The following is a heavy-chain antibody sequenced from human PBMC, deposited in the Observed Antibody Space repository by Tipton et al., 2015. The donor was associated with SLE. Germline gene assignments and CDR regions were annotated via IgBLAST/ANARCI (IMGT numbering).Heavy chain of an antibody. CDR3: ARAPGYHDGHSYQYYFDY. J-gene: IGHJ4*02. CDR2: VFISGTT. Sequence: TLSLTCNVSGYSISSGYYWNWIRQTPGKGLEWIGYVFISGTTNYNPSLQSRVAISVDTSRNQFSLKLNSVTAADTAVYYCARAPGYHDGHSYQYYFDYWGQGSLVTVSS. V-gene: IGHV4-61*01. D-gene: IGHD3-22*01. CDR1: GYSISSGYY.